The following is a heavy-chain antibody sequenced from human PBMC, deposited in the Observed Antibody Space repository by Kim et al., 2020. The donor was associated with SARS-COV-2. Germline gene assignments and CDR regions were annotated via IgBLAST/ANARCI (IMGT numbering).Heavy chain of an antibody. J-gene: IGHJ6*02. CDR3: AKDPRKVPPQYYYYGMDV. CDR1: GFTFSSYG. Sequence: GGSLRLSCAASGFTFSSYGMHWVRQAPGKGLEWVAVIWYDGSNKYYADSVKGRFTISRDNSKNTLYLQMNSLRAEDTAVYYCAKDPRKVPPQYYYYGMDVWGQGTTVTVSS. CDR2: IWYDGSNK. V-gene: IGHV3-33*06.